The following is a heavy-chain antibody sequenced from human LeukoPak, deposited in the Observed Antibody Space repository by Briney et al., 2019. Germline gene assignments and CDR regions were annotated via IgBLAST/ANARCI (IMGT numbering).Heavy chain of an antibody. J-gene: IGHJ4*02. V-gene: IGHV4-59*01. CDR1: GGSISSYY. CDR3: ARADPISIKYYFDC. CDR2: IYYSGGT. D-gene: IGHD5-24*01. Sequence: SETLSLTCTVSGGSISSYYWSWIRQPPGKGLEWIGYIYYSGGTNYNPSLKSRVTISVDTSKNHFSLRLSSVTAADTAVYYCARADPISIKYYFDCWGQGTLVTVSS.